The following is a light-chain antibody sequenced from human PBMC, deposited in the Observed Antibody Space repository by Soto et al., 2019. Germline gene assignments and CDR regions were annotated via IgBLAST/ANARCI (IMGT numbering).Light chain of an antibody. CDR2: WAS. CDR1: QSRLYSSNNKNF. CDR3: QQYNNWPPWT. Sequence: DIVITRAPDALAVSLGWRATINCKCIQSRLYSSNNKNFLAWYQQKPGQPPKLLFYWASTRQSGVPDRFSGSGSGTEFTLTISSLQSEDFAVYYCQQYNNWPPWTFGQGTKVDIK. J-gene: IGKJ1*01. V-gene: IGKV4-1*01.